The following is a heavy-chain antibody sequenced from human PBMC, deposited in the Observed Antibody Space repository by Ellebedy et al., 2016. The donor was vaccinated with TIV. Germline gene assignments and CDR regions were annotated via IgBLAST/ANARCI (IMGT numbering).Heavy chain of an antibody. Sequence: GGSLRLSXAASGFTFSRTAMSWVRQAPGKGLEWVSVISGSGVTTDYVDSVKGRFTISRDNSKNTLILQMNSLRAEDTAVYFCARSRITTFGVVTSFDSWGQGTLVTVSS. CDR3: ARSRITTFGVVTSFDS. D-gene: IGHD3-3*01. CDR1: GFTFSRTA. J-gene: IGHJ4*02. V-gene: IGHV3-23*01. CDR2: ISGSGVTT.